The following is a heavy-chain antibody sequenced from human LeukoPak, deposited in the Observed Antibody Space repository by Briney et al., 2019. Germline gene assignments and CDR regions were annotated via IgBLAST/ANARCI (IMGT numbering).Heavy chain of an antibody. CDR3: ARGKVVMVAAFDI. J-gene: IGHJ3*02. Sequence: ASVKVSCKASGYTFTGYYMHWVRQAPGQGLEWMGWINPNSGGTNYAQKFQGRVTMTRDTSISTAYMELSRLRSDDTAVYYCARGKVVMVAAFDIWGQGTMVTVSS. CDR1: GYTFTGYY. CDR2: INPNSGGT. V-gene: IGHV1-2*02. D-gene: IGHD2-15*01.